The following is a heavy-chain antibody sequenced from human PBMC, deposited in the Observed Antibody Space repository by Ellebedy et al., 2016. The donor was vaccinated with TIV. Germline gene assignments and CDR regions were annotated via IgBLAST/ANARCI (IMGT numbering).Heavy chain of an antibody. CDR2: INHDGDA. CDR1: SGSFSGHY. D-gene: IGHD2-21*01. CDR3: ARGIAALQPLKHFDS. Sequence: SETLSLXXAVYSGSFSGHYWSWIRQSPGNRLEWIGKINHDGDATYNPSLKSRVTLSVDTSKNQFSLKLKSVTAADAAIYYCARGIAALQPLKHFDSWGQGTLVTVSS. J-gene: IGHJ4*02. V-gene: IGHV4-34*01.